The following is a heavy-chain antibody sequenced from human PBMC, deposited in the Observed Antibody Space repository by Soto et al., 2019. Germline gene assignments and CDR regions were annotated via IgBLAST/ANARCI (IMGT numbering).Heavy chain of an antibody. Sequence: GGSLRLSCAASGFTFSSYAMNWVRQAPGKGLEWVSVISGSGDSTYYADSVKGRFTISRDNSKNTLYLQMNSLRAEDTAVYYCARDDSSGYYYGVSSFDYWGQGTLVTVSS. CDR3: ARDDSSGYYYGVSSFDY. D-gene: IGHD3-22*01. CDR1: GFTFSSYA. CDR2: ISGSGDST. V-gene: IGHV3-23*01. J-gene: IGHJ4*02.